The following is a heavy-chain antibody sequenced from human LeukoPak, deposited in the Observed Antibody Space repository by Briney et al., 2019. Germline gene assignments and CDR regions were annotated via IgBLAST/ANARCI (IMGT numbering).Heavy chain of an antibody. J-gene: IGHJ4*02. V-gene: IGHV3-23*01. CDR3: AKQSYARSLGE. Sequence: GGSLRLSCATSGFPFSDFSMTWVRQAPGKGLEWISTTNSGGSSTDYAESVKGRFTISRDNSKNALYLQMSSLRVEDTAMYYCAKQSYARSLGEGGPGTLVTVSS. D-gene: IGHD2-8*01. CDR1: GFPFSDFS. CDR2: TNSGGSST.